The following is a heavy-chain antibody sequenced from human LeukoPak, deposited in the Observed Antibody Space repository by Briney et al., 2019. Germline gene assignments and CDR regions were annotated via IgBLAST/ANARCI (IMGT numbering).Heavy chain of an antibody. V-gene: IGHV4-34*01. Sequence: SETLSLTCAVYGGSFSGYYWSWIRQPPGKGLEWIGEINHSGSTNYNPSLKSRVTISVDTSKNQFSLKLSSVTAADTAVYYCARSPLGYCSGGSCYGLVRWFDPWGQGTLVTVSS. CDR1: GGSFSGYY. CDR3: ARSPLGYCSGGSCYGLVRWFDP. J-gene: IGHJ5*02. D-gene: IGHD2-15*01. CDR2: INHSGST.